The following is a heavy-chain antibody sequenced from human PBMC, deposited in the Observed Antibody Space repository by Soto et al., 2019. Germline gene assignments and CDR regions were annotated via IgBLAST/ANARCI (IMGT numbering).Heavy chain of an antibody. J-gene: IGHJ4*02. CDR3: AKDYDILTGDY. V-gene: IGHV3-23*01. Sequence: PGVSLRLSCAASGFTFSSYAMSGVRQAPGKGLEWVSAISGSGGSTYYADSVKGRFTISRDNSKNTLYLQMNSLRAEDTAVCYCAKDYDILTGDYWGQGTLVTVSS. D-gene: IGHD3-9*01. CDR1: GFTFSSYA. CDR2: ISGSGGST.